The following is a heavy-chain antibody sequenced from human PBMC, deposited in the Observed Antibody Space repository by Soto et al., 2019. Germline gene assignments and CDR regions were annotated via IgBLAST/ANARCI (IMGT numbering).Heavy chain of an antibody. CDR3: ARDVEWLELPPPYYYYGMDV. J-gene: IGHJ6*02. V-gene: IGHV3-21*01. CDR2: ISSSSSYI. D-gene: IGHD1-7*01. Sequence: PGGSLRLSCAASGFTFSSYSMNWVRQAPGKGLEWVSSISSSSSYIYYADSVKGRFTISRDNAKNSLYLQMNSLRAEDTAVYYCARDVEWLELPPPYYYYGMDVWGQGTTVTVYS. CDR1: GFTFSSYS.